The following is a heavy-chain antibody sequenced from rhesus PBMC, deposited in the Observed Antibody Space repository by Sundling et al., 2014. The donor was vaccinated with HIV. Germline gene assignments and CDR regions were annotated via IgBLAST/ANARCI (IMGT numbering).Heavy chain of an antibody. J-gene: IGHJ4*01. D-gene: IGHD3-28*01. CDR2: INGNSGST. CDR1: GGSISNRYG. Sequence: QVKLQQWGEGLVKPSETLSLTCAVSGGSISNRYGWGWIRQPPGMGLEWIGEINGNSGSTNYNPSLKSRVTISRDTSKNQFSLKLSSVTAADTAVYYCAIGGTYYSDSGRLDYWGQGVLVTVSS. V-gene: IGHV4-73*01. CDR3: AIGGTYYSDSGRLDY.